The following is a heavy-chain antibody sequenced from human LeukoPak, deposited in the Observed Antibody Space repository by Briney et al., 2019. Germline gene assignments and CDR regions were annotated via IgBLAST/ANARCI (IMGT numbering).Heavy chain of an antibody. CDR1: GDTFSSYA. J-gene: IGHJ4*02. V-gene: IGHV1-69*06. Sequence: SVKVSCKASGDTFSSYAISWVRQAPGQGLEWMGGIIPIFGTANYAQKFQGRVTITADKSTSTAYMELSSLRSEDTAVYYCARDYYDSSGYENYWGQGTLVTVSS. CDR2: IIPIFGTA. CDR3: ARDYYDSSGYENY. D-gene: IGHD3-22*01.